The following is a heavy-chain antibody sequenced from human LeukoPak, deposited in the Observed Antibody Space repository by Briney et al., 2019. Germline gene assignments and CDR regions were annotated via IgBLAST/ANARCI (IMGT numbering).Heavy chain of an antibody. CDR1: GFTFDDYA. D-gene: IGHD4-17*01. CDR3: ASWEDITTVTSLGTDY. CDR2: ISWNSGSI. V-gene: IGHV3-9*01. J-gene: IGHJ4*02. Sequence: LSGRSLRLSCAASGFTFDDYAMHWVRQAPGKGLEWVSGISWNSGSIGYADSVKGRFTISRDNAKNSLYLQMNSLRAEDTAVYYCASWEDITTVTSLGTDYWGQGTLVTVSS.